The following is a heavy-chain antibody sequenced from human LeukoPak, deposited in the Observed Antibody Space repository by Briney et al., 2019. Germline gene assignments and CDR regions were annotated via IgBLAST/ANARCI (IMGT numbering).Heavy chain of an antibody. CDR3: ANVVTGYWYFDY. CDR1: GFTLSSYA. J-gene: IGHJ4*02. Sequence: GGSLRLSCTASGFTLSSYAMSWVRQAPGKGLEWVSGISSSGGSTYYADSVKGRFTISRDNSKNTLYLQMNSLRAEDTALYYCANVVTGYWYFDYWGQGTLVTVSS. CDR2: ISSSGGST. V-gene: IGHV3-23*01. D-gene: IGHD3-9*01.